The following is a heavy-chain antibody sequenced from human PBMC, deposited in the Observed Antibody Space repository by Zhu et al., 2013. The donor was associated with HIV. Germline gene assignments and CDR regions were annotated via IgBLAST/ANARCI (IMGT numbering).Heavy chain of an antibody. V-gene: IGHV1-3*01. CDR2: INAGNGNT. J-gene: IGHJ4*02. CDR1: GYTFTSYA. Sequence: QVQLVQSGAEVKKPGASVKVSCKASGYTFTSYAMHWVRQAPGQRLEWMGWINAGNGNTKYSQKFQGRVTITRDTSASTAYMELSSLRSEDTAVYYCARAGGYCSSTSCYNFDYWGQGTLVTVSS. D-gene: IGHD2-2*01. CDR3: ARAGGYCSSTSCYNFDY.